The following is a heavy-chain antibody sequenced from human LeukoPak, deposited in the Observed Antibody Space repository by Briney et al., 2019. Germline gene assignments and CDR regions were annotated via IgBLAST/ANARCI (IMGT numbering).Heavy chain of an antibody. CDR2: IYYSGST. CDR1: GGSISSYY. J-gene: IGHJ4*02. D-gene: IGHD3-22*01. Sequence: PSETLSLTCTVSGGSISSYYWSWIRQPPGKGLEWIGYIYYSGSTNYNPSLKSRVTISVDTSKNQFSLKLSSVTAADTAVYYCARAVHYYDSSGYYYVEDYWGQGTLVTVSS. V-gene: IGHV4-59*01. CDR3: ARAVHYYDSSGYYYVEDY.